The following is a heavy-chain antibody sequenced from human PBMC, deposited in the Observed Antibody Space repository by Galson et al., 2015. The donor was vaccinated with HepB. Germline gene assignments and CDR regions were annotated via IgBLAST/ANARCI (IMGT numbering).Heavy chain of an antibody. Sequence: ETLSLTCTVSGGSISSYYWSWIRQPPGKGLEWIGYIYYSGSTNYNPSLKSRVTISVDTSKNQFSLKLSSVTAADTAVYYCARLWTVTIDEFDYWGQGTLVTVSS. CDR2: IYYSGST. CDR1: GGSISSYY. V-gene: IGHV4-59*08. D-gene: IGHD4-17*01. J-gene: IGHJ4*02. CDR3: ARLWTVTIDEFDY.